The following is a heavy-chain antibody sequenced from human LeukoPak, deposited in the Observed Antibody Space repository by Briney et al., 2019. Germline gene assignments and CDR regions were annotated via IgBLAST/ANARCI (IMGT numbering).Heavy chain of an antibody. J-gene: IGHJ6*03. Sequence: SQTLSLTCSVSGGSMNAGSYFWNWIRQPAGKGLEWIGRAYTSGSTNYNPSLKSRVTISADTSKNQFSLKLSSVTAADTAVYYCARRAIYCSGTSCYYYYYYMDVWGKGTTVTVSS. V-gene: IGHV4-61*02. CDR1: GGSMNAGSYF. CDR3: ARRAIYCSGTSCYYYYYYMDV. CDR2: AYTSGST. D-gene: IGHD2-2*01.